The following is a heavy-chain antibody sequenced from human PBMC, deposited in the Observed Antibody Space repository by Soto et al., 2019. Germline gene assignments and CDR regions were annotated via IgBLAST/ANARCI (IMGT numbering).Heavy chain of an antibody. CDR3: ARTVGYYYGMDV. CDR2: INAGNGNT. V-gene: IGHV1-3*01. J-gene: IGHJ6*02. D-gene: IGHD4-17*01. Sequence: GASVKVSCKDSGYTFTTNTIHWVRQAPGQRLEWMGWINAGNGNTKYSQKFQGRVTITRDTSASTAYMELSSLRSEDTAVYYCARTVGYYYGMDVWGQGTTVTVSS. CDR1: GYTFTTNT.